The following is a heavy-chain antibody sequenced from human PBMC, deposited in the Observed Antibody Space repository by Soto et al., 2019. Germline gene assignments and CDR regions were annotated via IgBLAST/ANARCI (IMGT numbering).Heavy chain of an antibody. Sequence: ASVKVSCKASGGTFSSYTISWVRQAPGQGLEWMGRIIPILGIANYAQKFQGRVTITADKSTSTAYMELSSLRSEDTAVYYCARRVRWSQGDYYMDVWGKGTTVTVSS. V-gene: IGHV1-69*02. D-gene: IGHD2-15*01. CDR2: IIPILGIA. J-gene: IGHJ6*03. CDR1: GGTFSSYT. CDR3: ARRVRWSQGDYYMDV.